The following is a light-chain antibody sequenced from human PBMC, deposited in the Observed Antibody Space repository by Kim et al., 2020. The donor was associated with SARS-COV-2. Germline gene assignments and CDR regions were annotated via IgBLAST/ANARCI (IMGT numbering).Light chain of an antibody. J-gene: IGKJ2*01. CDR1: QSVADNH. V-gene: IGKV3-20*01. CDR2: GTS. Sequence: LSPGERVILSCRASQSVADNHLAWFQQEPGQAPRLLIYGTSRRATGIPDRFSGSGSGTDFTLTISRLEPEDSAVYYCQQYDRPPYTFGQGTKLEI. CDR3: QQYDRPPYT.